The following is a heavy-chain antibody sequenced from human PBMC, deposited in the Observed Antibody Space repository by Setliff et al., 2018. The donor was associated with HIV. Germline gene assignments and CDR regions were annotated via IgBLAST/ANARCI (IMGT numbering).Heavy chain of an antibody. CDR2: IYHSGST. CDR1: GGSISGHY. Sequence: PSETLSLTCSVSGGSISGHYWSWIRQPPGKGLEWIGYIYHSGSTDYNPSLKSRVTISIDTSENRFSLNLTSVTAADTALYYCARTSGYSSSWYPFDYWGQGTPVTVSS. J-gene: IGHJ4*02. D-gene: IGHD6-13*01. V-gene: IGHV4-59*11. CDR3: ARTSGYSSSWYPFDY.